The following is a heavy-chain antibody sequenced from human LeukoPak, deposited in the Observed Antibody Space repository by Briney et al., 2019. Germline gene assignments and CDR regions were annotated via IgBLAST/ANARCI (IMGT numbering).Heavy chain of an antibody. CDR2: IKQDGSET. Sequence: GGSLRLSCAASGFTFSSYWMSWVRQAPGKGLEWVANIKQDGSETYYVDSVRGRFTVSRDNAKNSLYLQVNSLRAEDTAVYYCAWDYYGSGSHDYWGQGTLVTVSS. V-gene: IGHV3-7*04. J-gene: IGHJ4*02. CDR3: AWDYYGSGSHDY. CDR1: GFTFSSYW. D-gene: IGHD3-10*01.